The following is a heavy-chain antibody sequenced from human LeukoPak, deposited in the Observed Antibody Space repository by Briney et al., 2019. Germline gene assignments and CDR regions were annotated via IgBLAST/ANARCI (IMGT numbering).Heavy chain of an antibody. D-gene: IGHD3-22*01. Sequence: SQTLLVTCVISGDSISSYSAAWNWIRQSPSRGLEWLGRTYFRSKWYNDYAESVKSLLSINPDTSKNQFSLHLNSVTPEDTAVYYCARDRSEEAHYYNSSGFDYWGQGARVSVSS. CDR2: TYFRSKWYN. V-gene: IGHV6-1*01. J-gene: IGHJ4*02. CDR1: GDSISSYSAA. CDR3: ARDRSEEAHYYNSSGFDY.